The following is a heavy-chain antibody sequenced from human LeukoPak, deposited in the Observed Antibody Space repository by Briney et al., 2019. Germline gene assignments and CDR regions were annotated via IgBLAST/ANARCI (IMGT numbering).Heavy chain of an antibody. CDR1: GGSISSYY. J-gene: IGHJ4*02. D-gene: IGHD3-22*01. V-gene: IGHV4-59*12. CDR3: ARSVMDSSDFYYFDY. Sequence: SETLSLTCTVSGGSISSYYWSWIRQPPGKGLEWIGYVYYSGNTYYNPSLKSRVTISVDTSKNQFSLKLTSVTAADTAVYYCARSVMDSSDFYYFDYWGQGTLVTVSS. CDR2: VYYSGNT.